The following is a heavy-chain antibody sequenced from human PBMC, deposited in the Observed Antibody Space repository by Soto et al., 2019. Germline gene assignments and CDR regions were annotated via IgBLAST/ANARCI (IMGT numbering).Heavy chain of an antibody. CDR1: GGSISSGDYY. Sequence: PSETLSLTCTVSGGSISSGDYYWSWIRQPPGKGLEWIGYIYYSGSTCYNPSLKSRVTISVDTSKNQFSLKLSSVTAADTAVYYCARDRIVGATSPPYYYYGMDVWGQGTTVTVSS. CDR2: IYYSGST. D-gene: IGHD1-26*01. CDR3: ARDRIVGATSPPYYYYGMDV. J-gene: IGHJ6*02. V-gene: IGHV4-30-4*01.